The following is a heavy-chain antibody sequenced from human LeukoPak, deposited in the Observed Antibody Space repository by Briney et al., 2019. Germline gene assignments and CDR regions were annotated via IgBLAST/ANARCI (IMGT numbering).Heavy chain of an antibody. CDR3: AKYGKGGGSYSNEYYYYYYMDV. J-gene: IGHJ6*03. CDR2: ISGSGGST. D-gene: IGHD3-10*01. CDR1: GFTFSSYG. V-gene: IGHV3-23*01. Sequence: PGGSLRLSCAASGFTFSSYGMIWVRQAPGKGLEGVSAISGSGGSTYYADSVKGRFTSSRDNSKNTLYLHMNRLRAEDTAVYYCAKYGKGGGSYSNEYYYYYYMDVWGKGTTVTISS.